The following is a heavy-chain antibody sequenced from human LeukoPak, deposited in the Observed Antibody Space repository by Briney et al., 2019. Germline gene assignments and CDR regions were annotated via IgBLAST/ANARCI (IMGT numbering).Heavy chain of an antibody. Sequence: PGGSLRLSCAASGFTFSSYWMSWVRQAPGKGLEWVAFIRYDGSNKYYADSVKGRFTISRDNSKNTLYLRMNSLRAEDTAVYYCAKERQWLVYYFDYWGQGTLVTVSS. CDR1: GFTFSSYW. J-gene: IGHJ4*02. D-gene: IGHD6-19*01. CDR2: IRYDGSNK. CDR3: AKERQWLVYYFDY. V-gene: IGHV3-30*02.